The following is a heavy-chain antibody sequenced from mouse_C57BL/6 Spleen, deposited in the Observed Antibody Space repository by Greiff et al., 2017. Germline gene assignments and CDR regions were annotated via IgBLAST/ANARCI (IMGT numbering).Heavy chain of an antibody. D-gene: IGHD1-1*01. CDR2: INPSTGGT. V-gene: IGHV1-42*01. CDR3: ARWGYYGSRYYFDY. CDR1: GYSFTGYY. Sequence: LVESGPELVKPGASVKISCKASGYSFTGYYMNWVKQSPEKSLEWIGEINPSTGGTTYNQKFKAKATLTVDKSSSTAYMQLKSLTSEDSAVYYCARWGYYGSRYYFDYWGQGTPLTVSS. J-gene: IGHJ2*01.